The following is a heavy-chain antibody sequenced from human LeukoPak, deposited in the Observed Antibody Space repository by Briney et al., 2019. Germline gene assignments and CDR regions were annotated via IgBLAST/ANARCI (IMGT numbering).Heavy chain of an antibody. CDR3: ARGRSTWHLDY. CDR1: GLTFSSYA. D-gene: IGHD1-26*01. Sequence: GGSLRLSCAASGLTFSSYAMNWVRQAPGKGLEWVSYISSTNGYIYYADSVRGRFTISRDNAKNSLSLQMNSLRAEDTAVYYCARGRSTWHLDYWGQGTLVTVSS. V-gene: IGHV3-21*01. J-gene: IGHJ4*02. CDR2: ISSTNGYI.